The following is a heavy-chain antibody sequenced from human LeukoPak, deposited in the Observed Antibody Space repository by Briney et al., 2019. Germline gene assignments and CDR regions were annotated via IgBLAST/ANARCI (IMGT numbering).Heavy chain of an antibody. CDR2: IETGGAST. CDR3: AKWSSGYSSSRGDMDV. Sequence: GGSLTLYCAASGFTFSSYGMSWVRQAPGKGLEWVSAIETGGASTYYADSVKGRFSISRDNSKNTLYLQMNSLRAEDTAVYYCAKWSSGYSSSRGDMDVWGRGTTVTVSS. CDR1: GFTFSSYG. D-gene: IGHD6-19*01. V-gene: IGHV3-23*05. J-gene: IGHJ6*03.